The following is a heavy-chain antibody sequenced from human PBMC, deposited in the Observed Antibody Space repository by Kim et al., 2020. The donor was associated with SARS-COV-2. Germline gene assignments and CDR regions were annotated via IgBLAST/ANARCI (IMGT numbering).Heavy chain of an antibody. CDR2: ISGSGGST. CDR3: AKDRLEPQWLRLHNYYYGMDV. V-gene: IGHV3-23*01. D-gene: IGHD5-12*01. CDR1: GFTFSSYA. J-gene: IGHJ6*02. Sequence: GGSLRLSCAASGFTFSSYAMSWVRQAPGKGLEWVSAISGSGGSTYYADSVKGRFTISRDNSKNTLYLQMNSLRAEDTAVYYCAKDRLEPQWLRLHNYYYGMDVWGQGTTVPGSS.